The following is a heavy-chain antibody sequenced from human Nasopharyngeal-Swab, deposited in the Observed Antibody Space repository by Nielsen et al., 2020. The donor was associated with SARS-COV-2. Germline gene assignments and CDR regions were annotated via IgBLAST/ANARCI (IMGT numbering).Heavy chain of an antibody. V-gene: IGHV3-21*01. CDR3: ARLGWIAAAGTGKSD. Sequence: GGSLRLSCAASGFTFSSYSMNWVRQAPGKGLEWVSSISSSSSYIYYADSVKGRFTISRDNAKNSLYLQMNSLRAEDTAVYYCARLGWIAAAGTGKSDWGQGTLVTVS. CDR2: ISSSSSYI. CDR1: GFTFSSYS. D-gene: IGHD6-13*01. J-gene: IGHJ4*02.